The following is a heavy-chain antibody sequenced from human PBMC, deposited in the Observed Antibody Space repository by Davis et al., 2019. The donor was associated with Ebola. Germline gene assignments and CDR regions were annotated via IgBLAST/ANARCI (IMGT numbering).Heavy chain of an antibody. Sequence: MPSETLSLTCAVSGGSFSDSFWSWIRQPPGKGLEWLGSIGPTGSLYYYAPSLTSRVTISVDSSKKQFSLTLTSVTAADTAVYYCARTTKTNIEDSGLGYNSFDSWGQEVLVSVSS. V-gene: IGHV4-34*01. J-gene: IGHJ5*01. CDR2: IGPTGSL. CDR1: GGSFSDSF. CDR3: ARTTKTNIEDSGLGYNSFDS. D-gene: IGHD2/OR15-2a*01.